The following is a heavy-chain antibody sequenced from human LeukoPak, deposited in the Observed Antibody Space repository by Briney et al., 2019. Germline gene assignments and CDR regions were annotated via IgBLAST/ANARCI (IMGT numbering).Heavy chain of an antibody. V-gene: IGHV4-59*08. D-gene: IGHD1-20*01. J-gene: IGHJ5*02. Sequence: SETLSLTCAVYGGSFSGYYWSWIRQPPGKGLEWIGYIHYSGSTNYNTSLKSRVTISIDTSKNQLSLKLNSVTAADTAVYYCARHSNWNAGVDWFDPWGQGTLVTVSS. CDR2: IHYSGST. CDR1: GGSFSGYY. CDR3: ARHSNWNAGVDWFDP.